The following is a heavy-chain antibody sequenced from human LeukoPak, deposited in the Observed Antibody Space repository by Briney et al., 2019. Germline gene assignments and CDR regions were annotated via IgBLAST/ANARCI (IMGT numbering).Heavy chain of an antibody. CDR1: GGSFSGYY. J-gene: IGHJ4*02. CDR3: ASHKGGTGRRAFDY. V-gene: IGHV4-59*08. Sequence: SETLSLTCAVYGGSFSGYYWSWIRQPPGKGLEWIGYIYYSGSTNYNPSLKSRVTISVDTYKNQFCLKLSSVTAAATAVYYCASHKGGTGRRAFDYWGQGTLVTVSS. D-gene: IGHD1-1*01. CDR2: IYYSGST.